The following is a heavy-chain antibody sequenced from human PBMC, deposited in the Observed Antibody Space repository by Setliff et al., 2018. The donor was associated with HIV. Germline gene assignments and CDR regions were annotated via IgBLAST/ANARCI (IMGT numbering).Heavy chain of an antibody. CDR3: ARDPHYFDTSGHYSWFYFDY. CDR2: ISSSGST. V-gene: IGHV4-39*07. D-gene: IGHD3-22*01. CDR1: GCSMTSSNYY. Sequence: SETLSLTCTVSGCSMTSSNYYWGWIRQSPGRGLEWIGSISSSGSTTYHPSLRSRVTVSAATSKNQFSLKLTSVTAADTAVYFCARDPHYFDTSGHYSWFYFDYWGQGTLVTVSS. J-gene: IGHJ4*02.